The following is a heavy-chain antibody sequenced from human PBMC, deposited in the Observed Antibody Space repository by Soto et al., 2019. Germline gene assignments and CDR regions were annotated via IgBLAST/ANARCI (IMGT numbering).Heavy chain of an antibody. Sequence: ASVKVSCKASGCTFTSYYMHWVRQAPGQGLEWMGIINPSGGSTSYAQKFQGRVTMTRDTSTSTVYMELSSLRSEDTAVYYCAREKDGYYDILTGDDAFDIWGQGTMVTVSS. CDR2: INPSGGST. CDR3: AREKDGYYDILTGDDAFDI. D-gene: IGHD3-9*01. J-gene: IGHJ3*02. CDR1: GCTFTSYY. V-gene: IGHV1-46*01.